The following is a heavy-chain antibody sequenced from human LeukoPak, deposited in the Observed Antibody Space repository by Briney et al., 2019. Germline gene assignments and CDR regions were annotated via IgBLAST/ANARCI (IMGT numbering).Heavy chain of an antibody. D-gene: IGHD3-9*01. CDR2: IYYSGST. CDR1: GGSISSYY. CDR3: ARDPDYDILTGAFDP. V-gene: IGHV4-59*01. Sequence: PSETLSLTCTVSGGSISSYYWSWIRQPPGKGLEWIGYIYYSGSTNYNPSLKSRVTISVDTSKNQFSLKLSSVTAADTAVYYCARDPDYDILTGAFDPWGQGTLVTVPS. J-gene: IGHJ5*02.